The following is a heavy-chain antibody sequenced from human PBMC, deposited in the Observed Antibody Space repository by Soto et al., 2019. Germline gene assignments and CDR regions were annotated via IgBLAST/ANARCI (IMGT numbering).Heavy chain of an antibody. CDR2: ISAYNGNT. J-gene: IGHJ1*01. Sequence: QVQLVQSGAEVKKPGASVKVSCKASGYTFTSYGISWVRQAPGQGLEWMGWISAYNGNTNYAQKLQGRVTMTTDTSTSTADMELRSLRSDDTAVYYCARVFTIFGVVIGYFQHWGQGTLVTVSS. CDR3: ARVFTIFGVVIGYFQH. V-gene: IGHV1-18*01. CDR1: GYTFTSYG. D-gene: IGHD3-3*01.